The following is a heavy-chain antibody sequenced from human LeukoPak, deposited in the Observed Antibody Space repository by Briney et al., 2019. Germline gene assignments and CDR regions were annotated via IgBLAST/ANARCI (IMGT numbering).Heavy chain of an antibody. CDR3: ARSLGTYMIVVATGAFDI. J-gene: IGHJ3*02. V-gene: IGHV3-66*01. Sequence: GGSLRLSCAASGFTVSGTYMNWVRQGPGKGLEWVSVIYAGGATFYADSVKGRFTISRDYSKNTLSLQLNSLRAEDTAVYYCARSLGTYMIVVATGAFDIWGQGTMVTVSS. CDR2: IYAGGAT. D-gene: IGHD3-22*01. CDR1: GFTVSGTY.